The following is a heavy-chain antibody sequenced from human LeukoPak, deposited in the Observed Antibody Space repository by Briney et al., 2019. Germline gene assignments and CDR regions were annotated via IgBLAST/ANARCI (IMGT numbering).Heavy chain of an antibody. CDR3: ARGVIYYDSSGLLTDAFDI. D-gene: IGHD3-22*01. CDR2: MNPNSGNT. Sequence: ASVKVSCKASGYTFTSYDINWVRQATGQGLEWMGWMNPNSGNTGYAQKFQGRVTMTRNTSISTAYMELSSLRSEDTAVYYCARGVIYYDSSGLLTDAFDIWGQGTMVTVSS. J-gene: IGHJ3*02. V-gene: IGHV1-8*01. CDR1: GYTFTSYD.